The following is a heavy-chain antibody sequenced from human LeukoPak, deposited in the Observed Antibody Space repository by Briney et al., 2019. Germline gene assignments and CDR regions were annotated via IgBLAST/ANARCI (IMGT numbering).Heavy chain of an antibody. V-gene: IGHV4-34*01. J-gene: IGHJ3*02. CDR1: GGSFSGYY. Sequence: SETLSLTCAVYGGSFSGYYWSWIRQPPGKGLEWIGEINHSGSTNYNPSLKSRVTISVGTSKNQFSLKLSSVTAAGTAVYYCARGARRVKYDILTGYFPDAFDIWGQGAMVTVSS. D-gene: IGHD3-9*01. CDR2: INHSGST. CDR3: ARGARRVKYDILTGYFPDAFDI.